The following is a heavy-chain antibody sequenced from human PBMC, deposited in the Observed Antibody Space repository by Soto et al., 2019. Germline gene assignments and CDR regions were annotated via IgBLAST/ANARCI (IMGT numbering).Heavy chain of an antibody. CDR2: MSADCSAA. CDR1: QTVLSNTG. V-gene: IGHV3-74*01. CDR3: ARAYKWRQMSLNVFDL. J-gene: IGHJ3*01. Sequence: HPGGSLRPPCAALQTVLSNTGMHWVRKVPGKGRIWVSRMSADCSAATYTDSVKCRYTNSRDNTRNTLYLDMNSLRGDDTAIYYCARAYKWRQMSLNVFDLWGQGTMVTVSS. D-gene: IGHD1-1*01.